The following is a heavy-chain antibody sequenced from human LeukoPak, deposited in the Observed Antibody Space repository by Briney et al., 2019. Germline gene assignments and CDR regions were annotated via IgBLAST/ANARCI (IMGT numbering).Heavy chain of an antibody. CDR1: GFTFSSHS. J-gene: IGHJ6*02. CDR3: TRDRIPSTAYYGMDV. CDR2: ISRDGSTK. D-gene: IGHD4-17*01. V-gene: IGHV3-30-3*01. Sequence: PGRSLRLSCVASGFTFSSHSMHWVRQAPGKGLEWVAVISRDGSTKYYADSVKGRFTISRDNSEKTLYLQMNSLRAEDTAVYYCTRDRIPSTAYYGMDVWGQGTMVAVSS.